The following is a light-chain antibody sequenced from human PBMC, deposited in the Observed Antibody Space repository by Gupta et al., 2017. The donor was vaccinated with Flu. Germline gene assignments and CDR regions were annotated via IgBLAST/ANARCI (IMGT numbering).Light chain of an antibody. CDR1: ALPNQY. CDR2: KDS. J-gene: IGLJ3*02. CDR3: QSSDSSGTWV. V-gene: IGLV3-25*03. Sequence: PGQTARITCSGDALPNQYAYWYQQKAGQAPVLVIYKDSDRPSGIPERFSGSSSGTTVTVTISGVQAEDEADYYCQSSDSSGTWVFGGGTKLTVL.